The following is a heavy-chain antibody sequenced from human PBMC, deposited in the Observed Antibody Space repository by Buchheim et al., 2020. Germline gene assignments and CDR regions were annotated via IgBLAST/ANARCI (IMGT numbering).Heavy chain of an antibody. Sequence: QVQLVQSGAEVKMPGASVTVSCKSSGYNFTTYGITWVQQAPGQGLEWLGWVSAYNGRTDYAQMVQGRVTMTTDTSTSTAYMELRSLRSDDMAVYYCARGSVTVDYWGQGTL. V-gene: IGHV1-18*03. CDR2: VSAYNGRT. CDR3: ARGSVTVDY. J-gene: IGHJ4*02. D-gene: IGHD4-11*01. CDR1: GYNFTTYG.